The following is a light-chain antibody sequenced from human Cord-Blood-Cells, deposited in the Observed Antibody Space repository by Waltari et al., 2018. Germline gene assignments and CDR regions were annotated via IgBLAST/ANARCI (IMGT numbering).Light chain of an antibody. Sequence: QSALTQPASVSGSPGQSITISCTGTSSDVGSYNLVSWYQQHPGKAPKLMIYEGSKXXXXXXXRXXXXXXXXXXXXXISGLQAEDEADYYCWSYAGSSTWVFGGGTKLTVL. CDR1: SSDVGSYNL. CDR2: EGS. V-gene: IGLV2-23*01. CDR3: WSYAGSSTWV. J-gene: IGLJ3*02.